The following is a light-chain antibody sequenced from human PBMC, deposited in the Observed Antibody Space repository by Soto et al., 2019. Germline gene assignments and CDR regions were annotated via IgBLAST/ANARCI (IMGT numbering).Light chain of an antibody. CDR1: GSNIGAAYD. CDR3: QSYDRSLRDFV. V-gene: IGLV1-40*01. J-gene: IGLJ2*01. Sequence: QSVLTQPPSVSGAPGPRVTISCTGIGSNIGAAYDVQWYQQFPGTAPKLLIYHNTNRPSEVPERFSCSKSGTSASLAITGLRANDEADYYCQSYDRSLRDFVFGGGTKVTAL. CDR2: HNT.